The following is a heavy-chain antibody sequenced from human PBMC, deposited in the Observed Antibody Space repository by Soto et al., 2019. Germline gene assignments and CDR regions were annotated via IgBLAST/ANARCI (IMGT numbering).Heavy chain of an antibody. J-gene: IGHJ4*02. Sequence: ASETLSLTCTVSGGSVSSGSYYWSWIRQPPGKGLEWIGYIYYKGSTNYKTSLKNRDTKSKDTSEKQISPKINSVTAADTAVYYCARDNYGGSSGYDIYFDYWGQGTLVTVSS. V-gene: IGHV4-61*01. D-gene: IGHD3-22*01. CDR3: ARDNYGGSSGYDIYFDY. CDR1: GGSVSSGSYY. CDR2: IYYKGST.